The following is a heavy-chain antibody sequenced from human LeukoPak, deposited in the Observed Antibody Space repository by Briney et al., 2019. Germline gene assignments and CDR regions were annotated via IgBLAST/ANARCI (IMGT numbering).Heavy chain of an antibody. J-gene: IGHJ4*02. Sequence: SVKVSCKASGFTFTSSAVQWVRQARGQRLEWIGWIVVGSGNTNYAQKFQERVTITRDMSTSTAYMELSSLRSEDTAVYYCAAEGPYSSSWYPNDYWGQGTLVTVSS. CDR3: AAEGPYSSSWYPNDY. V-gene: IGHV1-58*01. CDR2: IVVGSGNT. D-gene: IGHD6-13*01. CDR1: GFTFTSSA.